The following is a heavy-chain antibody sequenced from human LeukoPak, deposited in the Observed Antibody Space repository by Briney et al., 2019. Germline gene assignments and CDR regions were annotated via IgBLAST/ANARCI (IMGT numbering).Heavy chain of an antibody. V-gene: IGHV3-23*01. CDR1: GFTFSSYG. D-gene: IGHD2-15*01. J-gene: IGHJ6*03. CDR3: ARVLRYCSGGNCYSGGLGYMDV. Sequence: GGSLRLSCAASGFTFSSYGMSWVRQAPGKGLEWVSAISGSDVSTYYADSMKGRFTISRDNAKNSLFLQMNSLRAEDTAVYYCARVLRYCSGGNCYSGGLGYMDVWGKGTTVTISS. CDR2: ISGSDVST.